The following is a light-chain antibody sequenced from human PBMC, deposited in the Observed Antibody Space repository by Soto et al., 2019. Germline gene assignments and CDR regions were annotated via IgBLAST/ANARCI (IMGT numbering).Light chain of an antibody. CDR3: QQYNNWQTWT. Sequence: IVLTQSPGTLSLSPGERATLSCRASQSVSSSYLAWYQQKPGQAPRLLIFGSSTRATGIPARFSGSGSGTEFTLTISSLQYEDSAVYFCQQYNNWQTWTFGQGTKVDIK. V-gene: IGKV3-15*01. CDR1: QSVSSSY. J-gene: IGKJ1*01. CDR2: GSS.